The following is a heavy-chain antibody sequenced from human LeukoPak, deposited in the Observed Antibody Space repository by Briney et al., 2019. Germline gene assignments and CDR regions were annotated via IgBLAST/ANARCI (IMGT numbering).Heavy chain of an antibody. CDR2: ISSSSSYT. J-gene: IGHJ4*02. CDR1: GFTFSDYY. Sequence: GGSLRLSCAASGFTFSDYYMSWIRQAPGKGLEWFSYISSSSSYTNYADSVKGRFTISRDNAKNSLYLQMNSLRAEDTAVYYCARGGGGDSGYDSNFDYWGQGTLVTVSS. CDR3: ARGGGGDSGYDSNFDY. V-gene: IGHV3-11*06. D-gene: IGHD5-12*01.